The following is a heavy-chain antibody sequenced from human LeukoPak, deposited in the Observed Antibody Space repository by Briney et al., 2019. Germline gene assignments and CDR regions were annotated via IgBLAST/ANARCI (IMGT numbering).Heavy chain of an antibody. Sequence: GGSLRLSCAASGFTFSSYEMNWVRQAPGKGLEWVSAISGSGGSTYYADSVKGWFTISRDNSKNTLYLQMNSLRAEDTAVYYCAKDAGDAFDYWGQGTLVTVSS. J-gene: IGHJ4*02. CDR2: ISGSGGST. CDR3: AKDAGDAFDY. D-gene: IGHD3-16*01. V-gene: IGHV3-23*01. CDR1: GFTFSSYE.